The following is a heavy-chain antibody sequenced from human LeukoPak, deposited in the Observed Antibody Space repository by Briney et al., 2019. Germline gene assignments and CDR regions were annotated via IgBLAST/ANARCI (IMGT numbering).Heavy chain of an antibody. CDR3: ARGYHPEDSSGYYFDY. Sequence: PSETLSLTCTVSGGSISSSSYYWGWIRQPPGKGLEWIGSIYYSGSTYYNPSLKSRVTISVDTSKNQFSLKLSSVTAADTAVYYCARGYHPEDSSGYYFDYWGRGTLVTVSS. CDR2: IYYSGST. V-gene: IGHV4-39*01. CDR1: GGSISSSSYY. D-gene: IGHD3-22*01. J-gene: IGHJ4*02.